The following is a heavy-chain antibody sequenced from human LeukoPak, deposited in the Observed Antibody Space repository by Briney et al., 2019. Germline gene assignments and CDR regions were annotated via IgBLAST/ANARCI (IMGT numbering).Heavy chain of an antibody. CDR1: GFTFTSYA. J-gene: IGHJ4*02. V-gene: IGHV3-48*04. D-gene: IGHD7-27*01. CDR3: ARDFSNWGHDY. CDR2: FSNSGSAM. Sequence: GGSLRLSCAASGFTFTSYAMTWVRQAPGKGLECVSYFSNSGSAMYYADSVKGRFTVSRDNAKNSLYLQMNSLRVEDTAVYYCARDFSNWGHDYWGQGTLVAVSS.